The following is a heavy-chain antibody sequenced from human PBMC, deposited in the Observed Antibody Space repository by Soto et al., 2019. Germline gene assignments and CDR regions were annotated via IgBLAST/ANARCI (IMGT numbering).Heavy chain of an antibody. D-gene: IGHD5-18*01. J-gene: IGHJ5*01. V-gene: IGHV4-30-4*01. Sequence: PSETLSLTCTVSGGSISRGDYYWSWIRQPPGKALEWIGYIYYSGSTYYNPSLKSRVTISVDTSKNQFSLKLSSVTAADTAVYYCAREPVMNTAMAIDTWCQGTLVTVSS. CDR3: AREPVMNTAMAIDT. CDR2: IYYSGST. CDR1: GGSISRGDYY.